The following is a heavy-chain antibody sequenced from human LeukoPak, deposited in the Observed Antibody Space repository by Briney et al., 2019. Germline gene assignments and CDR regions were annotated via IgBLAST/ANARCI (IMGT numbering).Heavy chain of an antibody. V-gene: IGHV3-49*04. CDR1: GFTFGDYA. CDR2: IRSKVYGGTT. Sequence: GGSLRLSCTASGFTFGDYAMSWVRQAPGRGLEWVGFIRSKVYGGTTEYAASVRGRFTISRDDSESIAYLQMNSLISEDTAVYYCNRHRRGGDDFDYWGQGTLVTVSS. J-gene: IGHJ4*02. CDR3: NRHRRGGDDFDY. D-gene: IGHD2-21*02.